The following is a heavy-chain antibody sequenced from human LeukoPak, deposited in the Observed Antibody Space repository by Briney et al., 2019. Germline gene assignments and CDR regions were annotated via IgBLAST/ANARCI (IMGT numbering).Heavy chain of an antibody. V-gene: IGHV1/OR15-2*02. CDR1: GYTFTGYY. D-gene: IGHD6-19*01. Sequence: ASVKVSCKASGYTFTGYYMHWVRQAPGQGLEWMGWINPNSANTKYAQKIQGRVTMTTDTSTSTAYMELSSLRSDDKAVYYCARSIAVAGSFHYWGQGTLVTVSS. J-gene: IGHJ4*02. CDR2: INPNSANT. CDR3: ARSIAVAGSFHY.